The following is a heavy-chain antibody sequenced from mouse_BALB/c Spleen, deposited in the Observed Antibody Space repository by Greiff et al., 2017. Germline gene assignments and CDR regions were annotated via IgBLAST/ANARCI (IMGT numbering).Heavy chain of an antibody. Sequence: EVMLVESGGGLVQPGGSLKLSCAASGFTFSSYTMSWVRQTPEKRLEWVAYISNGGGSTYYPDTVKGRFTISRDNAKNTLYLQMSSLKSEDTAMYYCARHGTTVVFDYWGQGTTLTVSS. CDR1: GFTFSSYT. CDR3: ARHGTTVVFDY. J-gene: IGHJ2*01. V-gene: IGHV5-12-2*01. CDR2: ISNGGGST. D-gene: IGHD1-1*01.